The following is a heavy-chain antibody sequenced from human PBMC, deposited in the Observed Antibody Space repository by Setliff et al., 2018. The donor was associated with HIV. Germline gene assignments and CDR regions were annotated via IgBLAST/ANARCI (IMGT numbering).Heavy chain of an antibody. CDR2: IHYGGST. CDR3: ARDLHQPGYFYYVDV. Sequence: SETLSLTCTVSGGFIREYYWSWIRQSPQKGLEWIGYIHYGGSTNYNPSLRGRVTISLEKSKNQFSLTLTSVTAADTAIYYCARDLHQPGYFYYVDVWGKGTAVTVSS. V-gene: IGHV4-59*01. D-gene: IGHD3-16*01. J-gene: IGHJ6*04. CDR1: GGFIREYY.